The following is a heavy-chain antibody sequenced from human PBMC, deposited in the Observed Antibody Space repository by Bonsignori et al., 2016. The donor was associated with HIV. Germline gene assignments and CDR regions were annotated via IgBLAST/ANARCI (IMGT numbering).Heavy chain of an antibody. CDR1: GFTFDDYA. D-gene: IGHD3-3*01. V-gene: IGHV3-9*01. J-gene: IGHJ6*03. Sequence: GGSLRLSCAASGFTFDDYAMQWVRQPPGKGLEWVSGITWNSGSITYADSVKGRFIISRDNAKNSLYLQMNSLRGEDTALYYCAKDIESGSYYYMDVWGKGTTVTVSS. CDR3: AKDIESGSYYYMDV. CDR2: ITWNSGSI.